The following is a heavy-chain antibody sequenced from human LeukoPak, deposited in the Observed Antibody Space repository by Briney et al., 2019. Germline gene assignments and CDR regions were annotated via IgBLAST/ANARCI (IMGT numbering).Heavy chain of an antibody. CDR2: IIPVLGIA. V-gene: IGHV1-69*10. D-gene: IGHD2-15*01. J-gene: IGHJ6*02. CDR1: GYTFTSYA. CDR3: AAPQSRISSYYYVMDV. Sequence: GASVKVSCKASGYTFTSYAFTWVRQAPGQGLEWMGGIIPVLGIANYAQKFQGRVTITADESTSTAYMELSSLISEDTAVYYCAAPQSRISSYYYVMDVWGQGTTVTVSS.